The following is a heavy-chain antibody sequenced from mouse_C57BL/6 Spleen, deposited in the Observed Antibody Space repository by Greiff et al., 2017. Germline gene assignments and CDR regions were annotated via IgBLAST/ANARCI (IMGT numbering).Heavy chain of an antibody. V-gene: IGHV1-69*01. J-gene: IGHJ2*01. Sequence: QVQLQQPGAELVMPGASVKLSCKASGYTFTSYWMHWVKQRPGQGLEWIGEIDPSDSYTNYNQKFKGKSTLTVDKSSSTAYMQLSSLTSEDSAVYYCARGELFDYWGQGTTLTVSS. CDR2: IDPSDSYT. CDR3: ARGELFDY. CDR1: GYTFTSYW.